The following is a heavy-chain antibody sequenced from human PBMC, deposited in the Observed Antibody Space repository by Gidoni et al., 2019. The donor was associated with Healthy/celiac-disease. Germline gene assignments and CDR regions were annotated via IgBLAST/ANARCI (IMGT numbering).Heavy chain of an antibody. D-gene: IGHD1-26*01. CDR2: IYDSGST. CDR3: ATLKWELLRDYYYYYGMDV. Sequence: QLQLQESGPGLVKPSETLSLNCTVSGGSISSSNYYWGWIRQPPGKGLEWIGSIYDSGSTYYNPSLKSRVTISVDTSKNQFSLRLRSVTAADAAVYYCATLKWELLRDYYYYYGMDVWGQGTTVTVSS. J-gene: IGHJ6*02. V-gene: IGHV4-39*01. CDR1: GGSISSSNYY.